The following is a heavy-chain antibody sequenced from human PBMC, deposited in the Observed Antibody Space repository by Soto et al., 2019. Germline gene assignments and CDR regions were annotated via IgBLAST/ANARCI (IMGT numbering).Heavy chain of an antibody. CDR2: IYYSGST. CDR1: GGSISSSSYY. J-gene: IGHJ6*03. CDR3: ATEHRTVDTAMGLYYYYYMDV. V-gene: IGHV4-39*01. Sequence: SETLSLTCTVSGGSISSSSYYWGWIRQPPGKGLEWIGSIYYSGSTYYNPSLKSRVTISVDTSKNQFSLKLSSVTAADTAVYYCATEHRTVDTAMGLYYYYYMDVWGKGTTVTVSS. D-gene: IGHD5-18*01.